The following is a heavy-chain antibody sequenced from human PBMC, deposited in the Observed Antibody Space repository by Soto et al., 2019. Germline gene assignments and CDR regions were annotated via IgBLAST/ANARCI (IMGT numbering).Heavy chain of an antibody. CDR3: AHSFDYDYVWGSYRRYNFDY. CDR1: GFSLSTSGVG. V-gene: IGHV2-5*01. CDR2: IYWNDDK. Sequence: SGPTLVNPTQTLTLTCTFSGFSLSTSGVGVGWIRQPPGKALEWLALIYWNDDKRYSPSLKSRLTITKATSKNQVVLTMTNMDPVDTATYYCAHSFDYDYVWGSYRRYNFDYWGQGTLVTVSS. D-gene: IGHD3-16*02. J-gene: IGHJ4*02.